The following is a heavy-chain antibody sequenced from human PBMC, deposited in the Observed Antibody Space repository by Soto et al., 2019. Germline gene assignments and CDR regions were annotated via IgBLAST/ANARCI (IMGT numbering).Heavy chain of an antibody. CDR3: ARGSGAAADYFDF. V-gene: IGHV3-11*05. Sequence: QVQLVESGGGLVKPGGSLRLSCAVSGFTFSDYYMTWIRQAPGKGLEWVSYISSSTSHTNYADSVKGRFTISRDNAKNSLFLQMNSLRAVDTAVDYCARGSGAAADYFDFWGQGTLVTVSS. CDR1: GFTFSDYY. CDR2: ISSSTSHT. D-gene: IGHD6-13*01. J-gene: IGHJ4*02.